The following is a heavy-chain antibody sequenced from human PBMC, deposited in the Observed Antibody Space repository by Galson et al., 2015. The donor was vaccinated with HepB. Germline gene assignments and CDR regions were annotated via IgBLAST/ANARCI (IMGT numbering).Heavy chain of an antibody. Sequence: QSGAEVKKPGESLRISCKGSGYSFTSYWISWVRQMPGKGLEWMGRIDPSDSYTNYSPSFQGHVTISADKSISTAYLQWSSLKASDTAMYYSARQPPGRDYYDSSGFYYYYGMDVWGQGTTVTVSS. D-gene: IGHD3-22*01. J-gene: IGHJ6*02. CDR3: ARQPPGRDYYDSSGFYYYYGMDV. CDR2: IDPSDSYT. CDR1: GYSFTSYW. V-gene: IGHV5-10-1*01.